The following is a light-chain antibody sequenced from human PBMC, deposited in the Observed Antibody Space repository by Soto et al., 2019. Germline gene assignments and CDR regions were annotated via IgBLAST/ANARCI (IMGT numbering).Light chain of an antibody. V-gene: IGKV3-11*01. CDR3: QQRSNWPSIT. CDR2: DAS. J-gene: IGKJ5*01. CDR1: QSVSSY. Sequence: EIVLTQSPATLSLSPGERATLSCRASQSVSSYLAWYQQKPGQAPRLLIYDASNRATGIPARFSGNGSGTDFTLTISSLEPEDFAVYYWQQRSNWPSITFGQGTRLEIK.